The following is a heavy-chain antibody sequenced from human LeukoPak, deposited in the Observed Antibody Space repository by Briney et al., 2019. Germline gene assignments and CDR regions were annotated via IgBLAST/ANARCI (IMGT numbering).Heavy chain of an antibody. J-gene: IGHJ4*02. CDR2: INPGNGNT. CDR3: ARAGYSGYEPFDY. CDR1: GYTFTTYA. V-gene: IGHV1-3*01. D-gene: IGHD5-12*01. Sequence: ASVKVSCKTSGYTFTTYAMHWVRQAPGQRLEWMGWINPGNGNTKYSQRFQGRVAITRDTSATTAYMELSSLRSEDTAVYYCARAGYSGYEPFDYWGQGTLVTVSS.